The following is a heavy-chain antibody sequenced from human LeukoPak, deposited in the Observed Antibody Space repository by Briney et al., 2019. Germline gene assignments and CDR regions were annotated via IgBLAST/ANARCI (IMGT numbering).Heavy chain of an antibody. J-gene: IGHJ6*02. CDR3: VKDKSYCSGGSCARQSYYYYGMDV. CDR2: ISWNSLNI. V-gene: IGHV3-9*01. D-gene: IGHD2-15*01. Sequence: PGGSLRLSCAASGFTFDDYAMHWVRQGPGKGLEWVSDISWNSLNIDYADSVKGRFTISRDNAKNSLYLQMNSLRAEDTALYYCVKDKSYCSGGSCARQSYYYYGMDVWGQGTTVTVSS. CDR1: GFTFDDYA.